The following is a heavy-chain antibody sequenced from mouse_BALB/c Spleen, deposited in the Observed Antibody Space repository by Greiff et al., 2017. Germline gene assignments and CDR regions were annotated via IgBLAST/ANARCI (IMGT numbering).Heavy chain of an antibody. CDR1: GYSFTSYW. Sequence: EVQLQQSGTVLARPGASVKMSCKASGYSFTSYWMHWVKQRPGQGLEWIGAIYPGNSDTSYNQKFKGKAKLTAVTSASTAYMELSSLTNEDSAVYYCTRRRGLMAMDYWGQGTSVTVSS. CDR3: TRRRGLMAMDY. D-gene: IGHD2-3*01. V-gene: IGHV1-5*01. J-gene: IGHJ4*01. CDR2: IYPGNSDT.